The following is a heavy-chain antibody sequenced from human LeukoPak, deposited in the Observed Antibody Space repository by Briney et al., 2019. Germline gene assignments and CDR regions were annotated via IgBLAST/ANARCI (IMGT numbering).Heavy chain of an antibody. CDR1: GFTFSSYG. CDR2: ISYDGSNK. D-gene: IGHD1-26*01. Sequence: GGSLRLSCAASGFTFSSYGMHWVRQAPGKGLEWVAVISYDGSNKYYADSVKGRFTISRDNSKNTLYLQMNSLRAEDTAVYYCAISEEWELPLQHWGQGTLVTVSS. V-gene: IGHV3-30*03. CDR3: AISEEWELPLQH. J-gene: IGHJ1*01.